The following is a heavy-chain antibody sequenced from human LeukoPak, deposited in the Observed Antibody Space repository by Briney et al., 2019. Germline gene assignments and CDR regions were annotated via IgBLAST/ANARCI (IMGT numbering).Heavy chain of an antibody. CDR1: GDSVSSNSAA. D-gene: IGHD3-22*01. Sequence: PSQTLSLTCAISGDSVSSNSAAWNWIRQSPSRGLEWLGRTYYRSKWYNDYAVSVKSRITINPDTSKNQFSLQLNSVTPEDTAVYYCARRHYDSSGYYYAPPGYFDYWGQGTLVTVSS. J-gene: IGHJ4*02. CDR2: TYYRSKWYN. V-gene: IGHV6-1*01. CDR3: ARRHYDSSGYYYAPPGYFDY.